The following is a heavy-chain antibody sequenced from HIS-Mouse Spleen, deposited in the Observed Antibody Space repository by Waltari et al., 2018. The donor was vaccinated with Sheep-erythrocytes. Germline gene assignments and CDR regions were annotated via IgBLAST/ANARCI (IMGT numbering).Heavy chain of an antibody. V-gene: IGHV4-39*01. CDR1: GGSNSSSSYY. Sequence: QLQLQESGPGLVKPSETLSLTCTVSGGSNSSSSYYWGWIRQPPGKGLEWIGSIYYSGRTYYNPSLKSRVTISVDTSKNQFSLKLSSVTAADTAVYYCARHKDTAMVHFDYWGQGTLVTVSS. CDR2: IYYSGRT. J-gene: IGHJ4*02. CDR3: ARHKDTAMVHFDY. D-gene: IGHD5-18*01.